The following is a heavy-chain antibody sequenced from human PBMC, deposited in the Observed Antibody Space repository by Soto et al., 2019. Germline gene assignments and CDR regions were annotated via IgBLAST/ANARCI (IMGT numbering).Heavy chain of an antibody. CDR2: IYWDDDK. CDR3: AHRVLRTVFGLVTPPAIYFDC. J-gene: IGHJ4*02. Sequence: QITLNESGPTQVKPRQTLTLTCTFSGFSLTTSGVGVGWIRQSPGKAPEWLALIYWDDDKRYSPSLKSRLTITKNTSKRHVVLTMADLDPAETATYYCAHRVLRTVFGLVTPPAIYFDCWGQGAPVAVSS. CDR1: GFSLTTSGVG. D-gene: IGHD3-3*01. V-gene: IGHV2-5*02.